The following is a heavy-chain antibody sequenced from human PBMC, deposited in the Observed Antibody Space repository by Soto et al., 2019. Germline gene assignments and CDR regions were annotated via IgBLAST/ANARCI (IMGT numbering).Heavy chain of an antibody. CDR1: GGSIGSGDHF. D-gene: IGHD2-15*01. Sequence: SETLSLTCTVSGGSIGSGDHFWSWIRQPPGKGLEWIGYIYHSGSTYYNPSLKSRVTISVDRSKNQFSLKLSSVTAADTAVYYCARGQVVAAQHWGQGTLVTVSS. V-gene: IGHV4-30-2*01. CDR3: ARGQVVAAQH. J-gene: IGHJ4*02. CDR2: IYHSGST.